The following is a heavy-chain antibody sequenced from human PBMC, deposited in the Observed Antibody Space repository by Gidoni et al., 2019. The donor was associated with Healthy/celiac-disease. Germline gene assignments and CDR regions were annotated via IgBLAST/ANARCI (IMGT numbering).Heavy chain of an antibody. CDR3: TRRAPSGSYSFDY. J-gene: IGHJ4*02. Sequence: EVQLVESGGGLVQPGGSLKLPWPASGFTSRGSAMHWVRQASGKGLEWVGRIRSKANSYATAYAASVKGRFTISRDDSKNTAYLQMNSLKTEDTAVYYCTRRAPSGSYSFDYWGQGTLVTVSS. CDR2: IRSKANSYAT. D-gene: IGHD1-26*01. V-gene: IGHV3-73*02. CDR1: GFTSRGSA.